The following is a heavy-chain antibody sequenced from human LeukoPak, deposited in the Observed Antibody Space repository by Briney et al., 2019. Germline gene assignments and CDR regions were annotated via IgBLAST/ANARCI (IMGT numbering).Heavy chain of an antibody. Sequence: SETLSLTCAVYGGSFSGYYWSWIRQPPGKGVEWIGEINHSGSTNYNPSLKSRVTISVDTSKNQFSLKLSSVTAADTAVYYCARVEGAAAGMLDYWGQGTLVTVSS. CDR2: INHSGST. D-gene: IGHD6-13*01. CDR3: ARVEGAAAGMLDY. V-gene: IGHV4-34*01. CDR1: GGSFSGYY. J-gene: IGHJ4*02.